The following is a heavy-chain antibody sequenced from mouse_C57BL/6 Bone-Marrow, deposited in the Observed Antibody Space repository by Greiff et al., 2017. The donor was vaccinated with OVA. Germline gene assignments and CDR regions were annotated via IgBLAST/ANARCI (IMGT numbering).Heavy chain of an antibody. J-gene: IGHJ1*03. V-gene: IGHV1-39*01. Sequence: VESGASVKISCKASGSSFTDYNMNWVKQSNGKSLEWIGVINPNYGTTSYNQKFKGKATLTVDQSSSTAYMQLNSLTSEDSAVYYCAFYYGGSYRYFDVWGTGTTVTVSS. CDR1: GSSFTDYN. CDR2: INPNYGTT. CDR3: AFYYGGSYRYFDV. D-gene: IGHD1-1*01.